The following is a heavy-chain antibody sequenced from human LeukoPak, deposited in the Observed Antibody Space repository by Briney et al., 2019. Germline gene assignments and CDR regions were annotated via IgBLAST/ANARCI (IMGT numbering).Heavy chain of an antibody. J-gene: IGHJ4*02. D-gene: IGHD2-8*01. Sequence: TGGSLRLSCSFAGFIATSNNTAWVRQSPRKRLQCISFIYGGGNTLYADSVRYRFSISRDNSKSTLYLQMNSVRVEDTAVYYCATGRRSGMAFDFWGQGTLVTVSS. V-gene: IGHV3-53*01. CDR1: GFIATSNN. CDR2: IYGGGNT. CDR3: ATGRRSGMAFDF.